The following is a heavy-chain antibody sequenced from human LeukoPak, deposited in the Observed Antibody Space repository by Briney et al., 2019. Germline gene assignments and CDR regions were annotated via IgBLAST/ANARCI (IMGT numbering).Heavy chain of an antibody. CDR3: AKDHIRRDGYSDFDY. J-gene: IGHJ4*02. D-gene: IGHD5-24*01. CDR2: ISDSGTGT. V-gene: IGHV3-23*01. CDR1: GFTFSSYA. Sequence: GGSLRLSCAASGFTFSSYAMSWIRQAPGKGLEWVSGISDSGTGTYYADSVKGRFTISRDNSKNTLFLQMNSLRAEDTAVYYCAKDHIRRDGYSDFDYWGQGTLVTVSS.